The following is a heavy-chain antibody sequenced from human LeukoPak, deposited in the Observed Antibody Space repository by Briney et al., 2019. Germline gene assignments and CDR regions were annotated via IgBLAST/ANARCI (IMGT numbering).Heavy chain of an antibody. CDR1: GFTFSSYW. CDR3: AKENYDSSGYYNYFDY. V-gene: IGHV3-7*01. D-gene: IGHD3-22*01. Sequence: GGSLRLSCAASGFTFSSYWMSWVRQAPGKGLEWVANIKQDGSNKYYADSVKGRFTISRVNSKNTLYLQMNSLRAEDTAVYYCAKENYDSSGYYNYFDYWGQGTLVTVSS. J-gene: IGHJ4*02. CDR2: IKQDGSNK.